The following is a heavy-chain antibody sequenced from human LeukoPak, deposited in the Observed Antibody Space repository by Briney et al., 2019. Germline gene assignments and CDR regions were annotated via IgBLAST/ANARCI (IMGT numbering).Heavy chain of an antibody. CDR1: GFTFSSYS. CDR2: ISSSSSYI. J-gene: IGHJ3*02. D-gene: IGHD2-2*01. CDR3: ARGPDCSSTSCYLRSYAFDI. Sequence: PGGSLRLSCAASGFTFSSYSMNWVRQAPGKGLEWVSSISSSSSYIYYADSVKGRFTISRDNAKNSLYLQMNSLRAEDTAVYYCARGPDCSSTSCYLRSYAFDIWGQGTMVTVSS. V-gene: IGHV3-21*01.